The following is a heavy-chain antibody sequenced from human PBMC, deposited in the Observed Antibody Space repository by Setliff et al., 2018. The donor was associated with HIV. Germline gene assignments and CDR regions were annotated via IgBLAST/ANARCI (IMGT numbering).Heavy chain of an antibody. CDR2: IIPIFGKA. D-gene: IGHD3-10*01. CDR1: GGTFSNYG. CDR3: AREGRPYYDSGRNWFDP. J-gene: IGHJ5*02. V-gene: IGHV1-69*13. Sequence: GASVKVSCKASGGTFSNYGISWVRQAPGQGLEWMGGIIPIFGKANYAQNFQGRVTITADESTSTAYMELNTLRSEDTAIYYCAREGRPYYDSGRNWFDPWGQGTPVTVSS.